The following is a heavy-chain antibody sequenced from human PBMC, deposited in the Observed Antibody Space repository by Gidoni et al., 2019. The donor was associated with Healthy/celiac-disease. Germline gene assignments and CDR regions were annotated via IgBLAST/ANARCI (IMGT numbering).Heavy chain of an antibody. V-gene: IGHV3-33*01. CDR1: GFTFSSYG. J-gene: IGHJ4*02. CDR2: IWYDGSNK. CDR3: ARGSYAGTYGDYAY. Sequence: QVQLVESGGGVVQPGRSLRLSCAASGFTFSSYGMHWVRQAPGKGLEWVAVIWYDGSNKYYADSVKGRFTISRDNSKNTLYLQMNSLRAEDTAVYYCARGSYAGTYGDYAYWGQGTLVTVSS. D-gene: IGHD4-17*01.